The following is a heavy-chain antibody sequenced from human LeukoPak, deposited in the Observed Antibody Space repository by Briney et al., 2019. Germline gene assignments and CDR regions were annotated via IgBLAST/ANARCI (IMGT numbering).Heavy chain of an antibody. V-gene: IGHV4-31*03. D-gene: IGHD1-1*01. CDR3: ARVEVFAFDI. J-gene: IGHJ3*02. Sequence: SETLSLTCTVSGGSISSGGYYWSWIRQHPGKGLEWIGYIYYSGSTYYNPSLKSRVTISVDTSKNQFSLELSSVTAADTAVYYCARVEVFAFDIWGQGTMVTVSS. CDR2: IYYSGST. CDR1: GGSISSGGYY.